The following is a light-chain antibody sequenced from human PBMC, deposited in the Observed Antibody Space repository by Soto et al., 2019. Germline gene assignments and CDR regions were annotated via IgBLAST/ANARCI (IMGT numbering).Light chain of an antibody. J-gene: IGKJ4*01. V-gene: IGKV1-9*01. CDR2: AAS. Sequence: DIQLTQSPSFLSASVGDRVTITCRASQGISSHLAWYQQKPGKAPKLLIYAASTLQSGVPSGFGGSGSGTEFTLTITRLQPEDFATYYCQQVKTYPLTFGGGTKVEIK. CDR3: QQVKTYPLT. CDR1: QGISSH.